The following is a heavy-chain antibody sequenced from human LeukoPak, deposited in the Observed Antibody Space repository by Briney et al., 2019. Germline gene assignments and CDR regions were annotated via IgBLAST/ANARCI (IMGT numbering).Heavy chain of an antibody. CDR1: GGSFSGYY. V-gene: IGHV4-34*01. CDR2: INHSGST. Sequence: SETLSLTCAVYGGSFSGYYWSWIRQPPGKGLEWIGEINHSGSTNYNPSLKSRVTISVDTSKNQFSLKLSSVAAADTAVYYCARGRIAVARTRDYFDYWGQGTLVTVSS. D-gene: IGHD6-19*01. CDR3: ARGRIAVARTRDYFDY. J-gene: IGHJ4*02.